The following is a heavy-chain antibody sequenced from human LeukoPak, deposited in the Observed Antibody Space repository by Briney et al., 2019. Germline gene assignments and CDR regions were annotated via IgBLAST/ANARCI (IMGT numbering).Heavy chain of an antibody. Sequence: SETLSLTCAVYGGSFSGYYWSWIRQPPGKGLEWIGEINHSGSTNYNPSLKSRVTISVDTSKNQSSLKLSSVTAADTAVYYCAREDIVVVPAALPNWFDPWGQGTLVTVSS. V-gene: IGHV4-34*01. CDR2: INHSGST. CDR3: AREDIVVVPAALPNWFDP. CDR1: GGSFSGYY. J-gene: IGHJ5*02. D-gene: IGHD2-2*01.